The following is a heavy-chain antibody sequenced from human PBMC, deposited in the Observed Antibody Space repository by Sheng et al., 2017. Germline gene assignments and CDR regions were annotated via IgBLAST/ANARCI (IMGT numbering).Heavy chain of an antibody. CDR2: MNPNT. CDR1: GYTFTSYD. Sequence: QVQLVQSGAEVKKPGASVKVSCKASGYTFTSYDINWVRQATGQGLEWMGWMNPNTGYAQKFQGRVTMNRNTSISTAYMELSSLRSEDTAVYYCARDLDYWGQGTLVTVSS. J-gene: IGHJ4*02. V-gene: IGHV1-8*01. CDR3: ARDLDY.